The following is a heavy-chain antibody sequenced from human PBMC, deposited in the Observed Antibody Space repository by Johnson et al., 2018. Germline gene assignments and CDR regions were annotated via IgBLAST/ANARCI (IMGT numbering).Heavy chain of an antibody. J-gene: IGHJ3*02. D-gene: IGHD6-6*01. Sequence: VQLVETGGGLVQPGRSLRLSCAASGYTFDDYAMHWVRQAPGKGLEWVSGISWNSGSIGYADAVKGRFTISRDNAKNSLYLQMNSLRAEDTALYYCATCIAAFDYAFDIWGQGTMVTVSS. CDR1: GYTFDDYA. V-gene: IGHV3-9*01. CDR3: ATCIAAFDYAFDI. CDR2: ISWNSGSI.